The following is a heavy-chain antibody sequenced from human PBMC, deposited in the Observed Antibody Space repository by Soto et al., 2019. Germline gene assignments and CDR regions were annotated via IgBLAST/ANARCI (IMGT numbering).Heavy chain of an antibody. Sequence: ASVKVSCKASGYTFTSYAMHWVRQAPGQRLEWMGWINAGNGSTKYSQKFQGRVTITRDTSASTAYMELSSLRSEDTAVYYCARYGGKFAFDIWGQGTMVTVSS. CDR1: GYTFTSYA. J-gene: IGHJ3*02. CDR2: INAGNGST. V-gene: IGHV1-3*01. CDR3: ARYGGKFAFDI. D-gene: IGHD4-17*01.